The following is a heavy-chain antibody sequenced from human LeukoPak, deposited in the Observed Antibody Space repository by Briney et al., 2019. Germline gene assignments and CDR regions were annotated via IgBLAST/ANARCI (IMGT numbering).Heavy chain of an antibody. CDR2: IYHSGST. CDR3: ARSSSSWYYFDY. D-gene: IGHD6-13*01. Sequence: SETLSLTCAVSGGSISSSNRWSWVRQPPGKGLEWIGEIYHSGSTNYNPSLKSRVTISVDKSKNQFSLKLSSVTAADTAVYYCARSSSSWYYFDYWGQGTLVTVSS. V-gene: IGHV4-4*02. J-gene: IGHJ4*02. CDR1: GGSISSSNR.